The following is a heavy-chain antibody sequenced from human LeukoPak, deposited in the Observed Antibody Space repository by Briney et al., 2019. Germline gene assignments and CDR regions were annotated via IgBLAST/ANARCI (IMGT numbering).Heavy chain of an antibody. D-gene: IGHD3-10*01. CDR2: INSDGSTT. CDR3: ARTYGSGFGWFDY. V-gene: IGHV3-74*01. Sequence: GGSLRLSCAASGFTFSSYWMHWVRQAPGKGLVWVSRINSDGSTTSYADSVKGRFTTSRDNAKNTLYLQMNSLRAEDSAVYYCARTYGSGFGWFDYWGQGTLVTVSS. CDR1: GFTFSSYW. J-gene: IGHJ4*02.